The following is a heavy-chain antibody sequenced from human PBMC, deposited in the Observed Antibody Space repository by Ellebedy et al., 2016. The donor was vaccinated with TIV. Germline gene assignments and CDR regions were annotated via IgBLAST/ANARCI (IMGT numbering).Heavy chain of an antibody. J-gene: IGHJ3*02. V-gene: IGHV4-59*01. CDR3: ARDYGEMATNAFDI. Sequence: MPSETLSPTCTVSGGSISSYYWSWIRQPPGKGLEWIGYIYYSGSTNYNPSLKSRVTISVDTSKNQFSLKLSSVTAADTAVYYCARDYGEMATNAFDIWGQGTMVTVSS. CDR1: GGSISSYY. D-gene: IGHD5-24*01. CDR2: IYYSGST.